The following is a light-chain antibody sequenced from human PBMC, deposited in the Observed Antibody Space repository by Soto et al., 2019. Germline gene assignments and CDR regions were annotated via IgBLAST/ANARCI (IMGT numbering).Light chain of an antibody. CDR1: QGISSA. CDR3: QQSYSSWT. J-gene: IGKJ1*01. CDR2: DAS. V-gene: IGKV1-13*02. Sequence: IRLCQSPASLSAPVPDRGAITVRASQGISSALAWYQQKPGKAPKLLIYDASSLESGVPSRFSGSGSGTDFTLTIIRLQTEDFATYYCQQSYSSWTFGQGTKVEIK.